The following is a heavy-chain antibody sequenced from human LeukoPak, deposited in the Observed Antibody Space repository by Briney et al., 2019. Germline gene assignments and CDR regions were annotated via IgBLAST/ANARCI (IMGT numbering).Heavy chain of an antibody. V-gene: IGHV3-20*01. CDR1: GFTFSSYA. CDR3: ARGDYSSSWFNWVDP. CDR2: ISWNGGTA. J-gene: IGHJ5*02. Sequence: TGGSLRLSCAASGFTFSSYAMSWVRQAPGKGLEYVSSISWNGGTANYADSVKGRFTISRDNAKNSLYLQMNSLRAEDTALYHCARGDYSSSWFNWVDPWGQGTLVTVSS. D-gene: IGHD6-13*01.